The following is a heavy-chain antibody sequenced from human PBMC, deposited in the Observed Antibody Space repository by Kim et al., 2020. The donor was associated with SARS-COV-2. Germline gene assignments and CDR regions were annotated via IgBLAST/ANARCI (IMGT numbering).Heavy chain of an antibody. J-gene: IGHJ6*02. V-gene: IGHV3-48*03. Sequence: DSVKGRFTISRDNAKNSLYLQMNSLRAEDTAVYYCAREEVTADYYYGMDVWGQGTTVTVSS. D-gene: IGHD2-21*02. CDR3: AREEVTADYYYGMDV.